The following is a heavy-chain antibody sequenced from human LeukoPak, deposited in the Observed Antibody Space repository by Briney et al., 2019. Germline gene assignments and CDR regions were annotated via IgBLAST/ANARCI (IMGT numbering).Heavy chain of an antibody. V-gene: IGHV1-18*01. CDR1: GYTFSYFG. Sequence: ASVKVSCKGSGYTFSYFGINWVRQAPGQGLEWMGWINGYNGNTNYAQKSEGRLSLTTDTATSTVYMELKNLTSDDTAVYFCARGLDAASGLVNFDYWGQGTLITVSS. D-gene: IGHD1-1*01. CDR2: INGYNGNT. J-gene: IGHJ4*02. CDR3: ARGLDAASGLVNFDY.